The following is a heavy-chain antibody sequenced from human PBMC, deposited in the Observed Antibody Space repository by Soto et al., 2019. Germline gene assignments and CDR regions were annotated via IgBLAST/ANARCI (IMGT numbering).Heavy chain of an antibody. J-gene: IGHJ4*02. CDR2: ISASGDST. CDR1: GFTFSSYV. D-gene: IGHD5-18*01. Sequence: PGGSLRLSCAASGFTFSSYVMIWVRQAPGKGLEWVSAISASGDSTYYTNSVKGRFTVSRDNSKNTLSLQMNSLRADDTAVYYCAKYKQYSSGHEVFDNWGQGTLVTVSS. CDR3: AKYKQYSSGHEVFDN. V-gene: IGHV3-23*01.